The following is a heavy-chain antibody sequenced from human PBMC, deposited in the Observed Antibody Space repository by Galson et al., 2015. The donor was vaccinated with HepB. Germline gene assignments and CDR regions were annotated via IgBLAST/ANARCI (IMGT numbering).Heavy chain of an antibody. Sequence: LRLSCAASGFTFSSYSMNWVRQAPGKGLEWVSSISSSSSYIYYADSVKGRFTISRDNAKNSLYLQMNSLRAEDTAVYYCARAMTTVTTPNFDYWGQGTLVTVSS. J-gene: IGHJ4*02. D-gene: IGHD4-17*01. CDR2: ISSSSSYI. CDR1: GFTFSSYS. CDR3: ARAMTTVTTPNFDY. V-gene: IGHV3-21*01.